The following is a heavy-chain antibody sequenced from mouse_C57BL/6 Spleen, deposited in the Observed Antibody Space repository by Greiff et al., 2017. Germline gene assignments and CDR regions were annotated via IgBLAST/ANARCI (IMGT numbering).Heavy chain of an antibody. CDR1: GFTFSSYT. V-gene: IGHV5-9*01. Sequence: EVQRVESGGGLVKPGGSLKLSCAASGFTFSSYTMSWVRQTPEKRLEWVATISGGGGNTYYPDSVKGRFTISRDNAKNTLYLQMSSLRSEDTALYYCAREGLRRYFDYWGQGTTLTVSS. D-gene: IGHD2-2*01. CDR2: ISGGGGNT. J-gene: IGHJ2*01. CDR3: AREGLRRYFDY.